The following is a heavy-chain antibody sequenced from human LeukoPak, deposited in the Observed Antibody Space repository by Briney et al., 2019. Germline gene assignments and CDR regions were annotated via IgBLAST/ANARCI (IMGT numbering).Heavy chain of an antibody. J-gene: IGHJ5*02. CDR2: MNPNSGNT. CDR1: GYTFTSYD. CDR3: ARGQDNWNYENWFDP. D-gene: IGHD1-7*01. V-gene: IGHV1-8*01. Sequence: ASVKVSCKVSGYTFTSYDINWVRQATGQGLEWMGWMNPNSGNTGYAQKFQGRVTMTRNTSISTAYMELSSLRSEDTAVYYCARGQDNWNYENWFDPWGQGTLVTVSS.